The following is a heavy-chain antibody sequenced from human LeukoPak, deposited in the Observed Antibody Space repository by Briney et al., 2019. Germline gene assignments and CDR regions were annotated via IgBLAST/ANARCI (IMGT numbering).Heavy chain of an antibody. CDR3: ASSGSYALDY. Sequence: GGTLRLSCAASGFTFSSYGMSWVRQAPGKGLEWVSAISGSGGSTYYADSVKGRFTISRDNSKNTLYLQMNSLRAEDTAVYYCASSGSYALDYWGQGTLVIVSS. J-gene: IGHJ4*02. CDR2: ISGSGGST. V-gene: IGHV3-23*01. D-gene: IGHD1-26*01. CDR1: GFTFSSYG.